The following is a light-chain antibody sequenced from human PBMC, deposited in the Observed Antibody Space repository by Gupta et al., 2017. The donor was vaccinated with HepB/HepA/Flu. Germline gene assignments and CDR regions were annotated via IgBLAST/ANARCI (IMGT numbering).Light chain of an antibody. CDR3: QQYGGSPWT. CDR2: GAS. Sequence: EIVLTQSPGTLSLSPGTRATLSCRASQSISSSYLAWYQQKRGQAPRRLIYGASNRATGIPDRFSGSGSGTNFTLTITTLEPEDFAVYSCQQYGGSPWTFGQGTQVEIK. CDR1: QSISSSY. J-gene: IGKJ1*01. V-gene: IGKV3-20*01.